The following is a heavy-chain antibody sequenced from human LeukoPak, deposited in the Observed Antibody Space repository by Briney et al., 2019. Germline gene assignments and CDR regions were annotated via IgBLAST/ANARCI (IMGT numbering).Heavy chain of an antibody. CDR3: ARVGMVRGVTDYYYYYYMDV. Sequence: PSETLSLTCTVSGGSISPHYWSWIRQAPGKGLEWIGYIYHSGSTNYNTSLKSRVTISVDTSKNQFSLKLSSVTAADTAMYYCARVGMVRGVTDYYYYYYMDVWGKGTTVTVSS. CDR1: GGSISPHY. J-gene: IGHJ6*03. CDR2: IYHSGST. D-gene: IGHD3-10*01. V-gene: IGHV4-59*11.